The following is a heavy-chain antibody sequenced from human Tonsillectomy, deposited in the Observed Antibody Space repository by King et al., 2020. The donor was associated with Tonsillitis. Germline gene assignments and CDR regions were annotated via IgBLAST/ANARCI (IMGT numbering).Heavy chain of an antibody. CDR2: IYYNGRT. CDR3: AREYYQYSFDP. V-gene: IGHV4-61*02. CDR1: GGSISSGSYY. D-gene: IGHD3-10*01. J-gene: IGHJ5*02. Sequence: QLQESGPGLVKPSQNLSLTCTVSGGSISSGSYYWSWIRQPAGKGLEWIGRIYYNGRTNYTPSLKSRVTISIDTSKNQFSLNLSSVTAADTAVYYCAREYYQYSFDPWGQGTLVTVSS.